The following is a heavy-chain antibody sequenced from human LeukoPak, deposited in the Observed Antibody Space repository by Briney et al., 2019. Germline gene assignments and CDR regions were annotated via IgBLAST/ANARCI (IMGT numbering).Heavy chain of an antibody. CDR2: ISYDGSNK. CDR3: ASDYSNSP. CDR1: GFTFSSYA. J-gene: IGHJ5*02. D-gene: IGHD4-11*01. V-gene: IGHV3-30-3*01. Sequence: PGGSLRLSCAASGFTFSSYAMHWVRHAPGKGLEWVAVISYDGSNKYYADSVKGRFTISRDNSKNTLYLQMNSLRAEDTAVYYCASDYSNSPSGQGTLVTVSS.